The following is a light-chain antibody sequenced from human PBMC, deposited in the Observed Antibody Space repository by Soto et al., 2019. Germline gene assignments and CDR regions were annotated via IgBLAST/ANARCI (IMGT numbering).Light chain of an antibody. CDR2: EVS. CDR3: SSYAGNNTLI. Sequence: QSALTQPPSASGSPGQSVTISCTGTSSDVGAYRYVSWYQQHPGKAPQLMIYEVSKRPSGVPDRFSGSKSGNTASLTVSGLQAEHEADYYCSSYAGNNTLIFGGGTKLTVL. J-gene: IGLJ2*01. CDR1: SSDVGAYRY. V-gene: IGLV2-8*01.